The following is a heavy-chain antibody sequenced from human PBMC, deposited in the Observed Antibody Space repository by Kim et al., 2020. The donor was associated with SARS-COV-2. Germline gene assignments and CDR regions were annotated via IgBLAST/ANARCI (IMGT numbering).Heavy chain of an antibody. V-gene: IGHV3-13*01. Sequence: GGSLRLSCAASGFTFSSYDMHWVRQATGKGLEWVSAICTAGDTYYPGSVKGRFTISRENAKNSLYVQMNSLRAGDTAVYYCARGYSFWFGAYGMDVWGQGTTVTVSS. CDR2: ICTAGDT. J-gene: IGHJ6*02. CDR1: GFTFSSYD. CDR3: ARGYSFWFGAYGMDV. D-gene: IGHD3-10*01.